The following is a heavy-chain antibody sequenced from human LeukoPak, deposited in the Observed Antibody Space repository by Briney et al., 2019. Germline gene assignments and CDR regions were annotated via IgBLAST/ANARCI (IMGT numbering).Heavy chain of an antibody. J-gene: IGHJ4*02. CDR2: ISAYNSAYNGNT. Sequence: GASVKVSCKASGYTFTSYDISWVRQAPGQGLEWMGWISAYNSAYNGNTNYAQKLQGRVTMTTDTSTSTAYMELRSLRSDDTAVYYCARVKSQGHYYDSSGRFDYWGQGTLVTVSS. V-gene: IGHV1-18*01. D-gene: IGHD3-22*01. CDR1: GYTFTSYD. CDR3: ARVKSQGHYYDSSGRFDY.